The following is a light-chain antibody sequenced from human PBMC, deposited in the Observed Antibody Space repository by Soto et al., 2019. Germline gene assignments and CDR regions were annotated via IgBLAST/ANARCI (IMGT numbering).Light chain of an antibody. CDR1: QGISTY. CDR2: SAS. J-gene: IGKJ1*01. Sequence: DIQVAQSPTSLSASVGDRVSLTCRASQGISTYLNWYQQKPGEAPRLLIFSASGLQSGVPSRFSGSGAGTEFALNSSGLQPEDFSAYYCQQNYSFPQTFGQGTKVEVK. CDR3: QQNYSFPQT. V-gene: IGKV1-39*01.